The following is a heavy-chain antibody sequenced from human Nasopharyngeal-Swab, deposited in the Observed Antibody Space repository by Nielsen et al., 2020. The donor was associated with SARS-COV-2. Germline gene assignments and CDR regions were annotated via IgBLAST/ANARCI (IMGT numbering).Heavy chain of an antibody. CDR1: GGSVSSGGYY. J-gene: IGHJ4*02. CDR2: IYYSGST. D-gene: IGHD6-6*01. Sequence: SDTLSLTCTVSGGSVSSGGYYWSWIRQPPGKGLEWIGCIYYSGSTNYNPSLKSRVTISVDTSKNQLSRKLSSVTAADTAVYYCARLGGSSSSLLDYWGQGTLVTVSS. V-gene: IGHV4-61*08. CDR3: ARLGGSSSSLLDY.